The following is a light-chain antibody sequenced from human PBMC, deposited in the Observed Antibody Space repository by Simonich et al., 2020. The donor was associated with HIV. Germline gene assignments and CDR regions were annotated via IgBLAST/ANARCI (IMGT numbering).Light chain of an antibody. V-gene: IGLV4-69*01. CDR3: QTWGTGIGV. J-gene: IGLJ3*02. CDR1: SGHSSYA. Sequence: QLVLTQSPSASASLGASVKLTCTRSSGHSSYAIAWHQQQPEKGPRYLMKLNSDGSPSKGDGIPDRFSVSSSGAERYLTISSLQSEDEADDYCQTWGTGIGVFGGGTKLTVL. CDR2: LNSDGSP.